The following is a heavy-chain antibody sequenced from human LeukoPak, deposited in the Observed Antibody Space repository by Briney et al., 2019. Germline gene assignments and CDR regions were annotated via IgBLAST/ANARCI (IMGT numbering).Heavy chain of an antibody. CDR2: ISSSSSYI. V-gene: IGHV3-21*01. CDR3: ARVPHAVVMDFDY. D-gene: IGHD3-22*01. CDR1: GFTFSSYA. Sequence: PGGSLRLSCAASGFTFSSYAMNWVRQAPGKGLEWVSCISSSSSYIYYANSVKGRFTISRDNAKNSLYLQMNSLRAEDTAVYYCARVPHAVVMDFDYWGQGTLVTVSS. J-gene: IGHJ4*02.